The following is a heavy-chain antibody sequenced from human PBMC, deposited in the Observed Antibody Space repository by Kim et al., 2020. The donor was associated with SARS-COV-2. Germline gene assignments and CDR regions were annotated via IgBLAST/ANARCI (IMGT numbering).Heavy chain of an antibody. CDR1: GFTFSSYW. Sequence: GGSLRLSCAASGFTFSSYWMSWVRQAPGKGLEWVANIKQDGSEKYYVDSVKGRFTISRDNAKNSLYLQMNSLRAEDTAVYYCARDRNYYDSSGYYDAFDIWGQGTMVTVSS. V-gene: IGHV3-7*03. D-gene: IGHD3-22*01. CDR3: ARDRNYYDSSGYYDAFDI. CDR2: IKQDGSEK. J-gene: IGHJ3*02.